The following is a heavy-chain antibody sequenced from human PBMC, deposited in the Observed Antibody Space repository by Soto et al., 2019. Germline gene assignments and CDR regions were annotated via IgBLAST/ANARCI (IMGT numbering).Heavy chain of an antibody. Sequence: QVQLVQSGAEEKKPGASVKVSCKASGYTFTSYAMHWVRQAPGQRLEWMGWINAGNGNTKYSQKFQGRVTITRDTSAITAYMELSSLRSEDTAVYYCAGGITLPNPLDYWGQGTLVTVSS. CDR1: GYTFTSYA. D-gene: IGHD1-20*01. J-gene: IGHJ4*02. CDR3: AGGITLPNPLDY. V-gene: IGHV1-3*05. CDR2: INAGNGNT.